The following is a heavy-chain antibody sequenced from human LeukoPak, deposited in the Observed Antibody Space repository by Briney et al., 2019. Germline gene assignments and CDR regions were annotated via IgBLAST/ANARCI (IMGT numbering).Heavy chain of an antibody. J-gene: IGHJ6*03. CDR3: ARREVLMVHSFRYYYYYMDV. V-gene: IGHV3-21*01. CDR1: GFTFSSYA. CDR2: ISSSSSYI. Sequence: PGGSLRLSCAASGFTFSSYAMSWVRQAPGKGLEWVSSISSSSSYIYYADSVKGRFTISRDNAKNSLYLQMNSLRAEDTAVYYCARREVLMVHSFRYYYYYMDVWGKGTTVTVSS. D-gene: IGHD2-8*01.